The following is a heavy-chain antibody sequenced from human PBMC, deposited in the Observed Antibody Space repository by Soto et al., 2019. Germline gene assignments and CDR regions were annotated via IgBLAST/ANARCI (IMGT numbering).Heavy chain of an antibody. CDR3: AGRYCSGGSCYNYYGMDV. Sequence: AVKVSCKASGFTFSSSAVQWVRQARGQRXEWIGWIVVGSGKTNYAQKFQERVTITRDMSTSTAYMELSSLRSEDTAVYYCAGRYCSGGSCYNYYGMDVWGQGTTVTVSS. CDR1: GFTFSSSA. V-gene: IGHV1-58*01. D-gene: IGHD2-15*01. J-gene: IGHJ6*02. CDR2: IVVGSGKT.